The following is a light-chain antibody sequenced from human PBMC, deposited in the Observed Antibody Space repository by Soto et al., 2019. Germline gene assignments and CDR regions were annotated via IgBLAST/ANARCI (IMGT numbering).Light chain of an antibody. CDR1: QNVRSY. CDR3: QQSFFAPPT. J-gene: IGKJ1*01. V-gene: IGKV1-39*01. Sequence: HMTQSPSSLSASVGDTVIITCRASQNVRSYLNWYQQKSGKAPKLLIYESTNLESGVPSRFSGDGFGTDFTLTISSLHPEDFATYYCQQSFFAPPTFGRGTKVEI. CDR2: EST.